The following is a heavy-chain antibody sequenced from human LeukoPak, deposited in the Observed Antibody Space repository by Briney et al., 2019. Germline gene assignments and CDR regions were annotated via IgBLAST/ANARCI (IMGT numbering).Heavy chain of an antibody. CDR2: IYYSGST. D-gene: IGHD1-1*01. J-gene: IGHJ4*02. Sequence: PSETLSLTCTVSGGSISSYYWSWIRQPPGKGLEWIGYIYYSGSTNYNPSLKSRVTISVDTSKNQFSLKLSSVTAADTAVYYCARVGMERPFDYWGQGTLVTVSS. CDR1: GGSISSYY. V-gene: IGHV4-59*01. CDR3: ARVGMERPFDY.